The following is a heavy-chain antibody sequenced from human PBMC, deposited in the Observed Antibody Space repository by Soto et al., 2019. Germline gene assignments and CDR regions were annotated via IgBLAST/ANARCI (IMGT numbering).Heavy chain of an antibody. V-gene: IGHV4-30-2*01. D-gene: IGHD4-4*01. CDR2: IYHSGST. Sequence: PSETLSLTCAVSGGSISSGGYSWSWIRQPPGKGLEWIGYIYHSGSTYYNPSLKSRVTISVDRPKNQFSLKLSSVTAADTAVYYCARAGKVTHYGMDVWGQGTTVTVSS. CDR1: GGSISSGGYS. CDR3: ARAGKVTHYGMDV. J-gene: IGHJ6*02.